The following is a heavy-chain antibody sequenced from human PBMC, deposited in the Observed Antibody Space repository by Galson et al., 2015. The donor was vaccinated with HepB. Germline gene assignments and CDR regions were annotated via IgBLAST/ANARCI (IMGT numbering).Heavy chain of an antibody. CDR2: IIPIFGTA. CDR1: GGTFSSYA. CDR3: ARAGYYYDSSGYYYYYYGMDV. Sequence: SVKVSCKASGGTFSSYAISWVRQAPGQGLEWMGGIIPIFGTANYAQKFQGRVTITADESTSTAYMELSSLRSEDTAVYYCARAGYYYDSSGYYYYYYGMDVWGQGTTVTVSS. V-gene: IGHV1-69*13. J-gene: IGHJ6*02. D-gene: IGHD3-22*01.